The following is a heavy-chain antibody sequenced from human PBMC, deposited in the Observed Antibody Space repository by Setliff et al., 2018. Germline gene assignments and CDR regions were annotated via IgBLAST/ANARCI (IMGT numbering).Heavy chain of an antibody. CDR2: IHYSGYT. J-gene: IGHJ6*03. V-gene: IGHV4-59*12. D-gene: IGHD6-19*01. Sequence: GSLRLSCEASGFTFSGYSMNWVRQAPGKGLEWIGYIHYSGYTNYNPSLKSRVTMSIDTSKNQFSLKLNSVTAADMAVYYCAREQWLDPPGYYYMDVWAKGTTVTVSS. CDR1: GFTFSGYS. CDR3: AREQWLDPPGYYYMDV.